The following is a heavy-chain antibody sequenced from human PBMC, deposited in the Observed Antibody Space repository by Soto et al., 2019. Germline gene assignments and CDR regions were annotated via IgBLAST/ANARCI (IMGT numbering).Heavy chain of an antibody. CDR1: GGSINSGGYY. CDR3: ARLFYYDTSGSYYYFDY. V-gene: IGHV4-31*03. J-gene: IGHJ4*02. Sequence: QVQLQESGPELVKPSQTLSLTCTVSGGSINSGGYYWSWIRQHPGKGLEWIGSSYYNGNTYYNPSLKSRITIALDTSRNQFSLKLSSVTAADTAVYYCARLFYYDTSGSYYYFDYWGQGTLVTVSS. CDR2: SYYNGNT. D-gene: IGHD3-22*01.